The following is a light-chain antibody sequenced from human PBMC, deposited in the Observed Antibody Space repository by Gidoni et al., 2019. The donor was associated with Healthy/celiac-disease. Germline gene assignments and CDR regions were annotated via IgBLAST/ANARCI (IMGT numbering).Light chain of an antibody. V-gene: IGKV2-28*01. CDR1: QSLLHSNGYNY. Sequence: IVLTQSPLSLPVTPGEPASISCRSSQSLLHSNGYNYLDWYLQKQGQSPQLLIYLGSNRASGVPDRFSGSGSGTDFTLKISRVEAEDVGVYYCRQALQTLFTFGPGTKVDIK. J-gene: IGKJ3*01. CDR3: RQALQTLFT. CDR2: LGS.